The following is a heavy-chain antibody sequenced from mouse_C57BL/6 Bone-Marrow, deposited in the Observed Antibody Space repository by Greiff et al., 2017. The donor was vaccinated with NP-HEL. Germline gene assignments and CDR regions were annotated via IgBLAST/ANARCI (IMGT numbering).Heavy chain of an antibody. J-gene: IGHJ4*01. CDR1: GYTFTSYW. Sequence: QVQLQQPGAELVKPGASVKVSCKASGYTFTSYWMHWVKQRPGQGLEWSGRIHPSDSDTPYHQKFKGKATLTIDKSSSTAYMQLSSLTSEYAAVYYCARGGAMDYCGQGTSVTVSS. V-gene: IGHV1-74*01. CDR2: IHPSDSDT. CDR3: ARGGAMDY.